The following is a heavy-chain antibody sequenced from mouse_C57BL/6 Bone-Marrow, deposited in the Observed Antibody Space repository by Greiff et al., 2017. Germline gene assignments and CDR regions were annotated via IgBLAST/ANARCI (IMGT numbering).Heavy chain of an antibody. CDR2: IYPGDGDT. J-gene: IGHJ2*01. CDR1: GYAFSSYW. CDR3: AREDKHGFVGY. Sequence: QVQLQQSGAELVKPGASVKISCKASGYAFSSYWMNWVKQRPGKGLEWIGQIYPGDGDTNYNGKFKGKATLTADKSSSTAYMQLSSLTSEDSAVYFCAREDKHGFVGYWGQGTTLTVSS. V-gene: IGHV1-80*01. D-gene: IGHD3-2*01.